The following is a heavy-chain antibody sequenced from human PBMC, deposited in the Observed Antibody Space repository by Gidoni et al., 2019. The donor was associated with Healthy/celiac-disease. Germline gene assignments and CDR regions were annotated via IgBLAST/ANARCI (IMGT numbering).Heavy chain of an antibody. CDR3: ARDPGVLRDNGDYEPYYYYMDV. Sequence: EVQLVESVVGLIQPGGSLRRCCAASGFTVSSNYMSWVRQAPGEGLEWVSVIYSGGSPYYADSVRGRFTIARDNSKNTPYLQMNSLRAEDTAVYYCARDPGVLRDNGDYEPYYYYMDVWGKGTTVTVSS. CDR2: IYSGGSP. V-gene: IGHV3-53*01. CDR1: GFTVSSNY. J-gene: IGHJ6*03. D-gene: IGHD4-17*01.